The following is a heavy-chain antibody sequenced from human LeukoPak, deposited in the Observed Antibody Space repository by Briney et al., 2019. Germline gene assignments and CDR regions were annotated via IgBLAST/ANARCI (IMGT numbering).Heavy chain of an antibody. CDR3: ARGLVRVDY. Sequence: SETLSLTCTVSGGSISSYYWSWIRQPPGKGLEWIGYIYYSGSTNYNPSLKSRVTISVDTSKNQFSLKLNTVTAADTAVYYCARGLVRVDYWGQGTLVTVSS. V-gene: IGHV4-59*01. CDR2: IYYSGST. CDR1: GGSISSYY. D-gene: IGHD3-9*01. J-gene: IGHJ4*02.